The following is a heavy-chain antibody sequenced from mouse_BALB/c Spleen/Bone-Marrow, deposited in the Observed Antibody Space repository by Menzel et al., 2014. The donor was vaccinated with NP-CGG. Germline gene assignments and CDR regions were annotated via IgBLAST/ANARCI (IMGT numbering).Heavy chain of an antibody. CDR2: ILPGSGST. D-gene: IGHD2-10*01. CDR1: GYTFSSYW. J-gene: IGHJ4*01. CDR3: ARAYHVNYDAMDY. V-gene: IGHV1-9*01. Sequence: QVQLKQSGAELMKPGASMKISCKATGYTFSSYWIEWVKQRPGHGLEWIGEILPGSGSTNYNERFKGKATFTAATSSNTAYMQLSSLTSEDSAVYYCARAYHVNYDAMDYWGQGTSVTVSS.